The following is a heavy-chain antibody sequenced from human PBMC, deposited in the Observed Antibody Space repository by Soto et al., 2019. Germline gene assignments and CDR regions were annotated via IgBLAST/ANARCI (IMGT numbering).Heavy chain of an antibody. V-gene: IGHV4-39*01. CDR1: GGSISSSSYY. J-gene: IGHJ5*02. Sequence: QLQLQESGPGLVKPSETLSLTCTVSGGSISSSSYYWGWIRQPPGKGLEWIGSIYYSGSTYYNPSLKSRVTISVDTSKNQFSLKLSSVTAADTAVYYCARHIQLWIPLHYNWFDPWGQGTLVTVSS. CDR2: IYYSGST. D-gene: IGHD5-18*01. CDR3: ARHIQLWIPLHYNWFDP.